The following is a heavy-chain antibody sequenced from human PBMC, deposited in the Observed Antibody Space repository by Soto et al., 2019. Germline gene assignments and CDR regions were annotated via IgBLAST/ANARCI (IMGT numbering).Heavy chain of an antibody. CDR2: IYPRDSDT. V-gene: IGHV5-51*03. D-gene: IGHD4-17*01. J-gene: IGHJ4*02. CDR1: RDNFHTYW. Sequence: EVQLVQSGAEVKKPGESLKISCKGSRDNFHTYWIGWVRQMPGKGLEWMGIIYPRDSDTRYSPSFQGQVTFSADKSITTAYLQWSSLKASDSAVYYCARCPYGGLRPFDYWGQGTLVTVSS. CDR3: ARCPYGGLRPFDY.